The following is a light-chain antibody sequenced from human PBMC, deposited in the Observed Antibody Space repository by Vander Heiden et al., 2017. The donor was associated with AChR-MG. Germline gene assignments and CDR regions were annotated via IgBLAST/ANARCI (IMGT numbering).Light chain of an antibody. CDR1: SSHVGGYNY. Sequence: QSALTQPASVSGSPGQSITISCPGTSSHVGGYNYVSWYQQHPGKAPKLMIYDVSNRPSGVSNRFSGSKSGNTASLTISGLQAEDEAYYYCSSYTSSSTVVFGGGTKLTVL. CDR2: DVS. CDR3: SSYTSSSTVV. J-gene: IGLJ2*01. V-gene: IGLV2-14*01.